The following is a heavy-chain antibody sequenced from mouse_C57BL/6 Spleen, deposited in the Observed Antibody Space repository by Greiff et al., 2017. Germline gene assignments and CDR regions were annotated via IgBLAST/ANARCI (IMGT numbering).Heavy chain of an antibody. CDR2: INPNNGGT. J-gene: IGHJ2*01. CDR1: GYTFTDYN. Sequence: VQLQQSGPELVKPGASVKMSCKASGYTFTDYNMHWVKQSHGKSLEWIGYINPNNGGTSYNQKFKGKATVTVNKSSSTAYMELRSLTSEDSAVYYCAEGCNYFDYWGQGTTLTVSS. CDR3: AEGCNYFDY. V-gene: IGHV1-22*01.